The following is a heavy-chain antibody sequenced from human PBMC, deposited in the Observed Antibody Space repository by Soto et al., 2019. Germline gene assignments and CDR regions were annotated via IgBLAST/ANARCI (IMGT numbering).Heavy chain of an antibody. CDR3: AKGFHFLVVITDWGHDAFDI. J-gene: IGHJ3*02. Sequence: RLSCAASGFTFSRYGMHWVRQAPGKGLEWVAVISYEGSNKYYADSVKGRFTISRDNSKKTLYLQMNSLRAEDTAVYYCAKGFHFLVVITDWGHDAFDIWGQGTMVTVSS. V-gene: IGHV3-30*18. CDR2: ISYEGSNK. CDR1: GFTFSRYG. D-gene: IGHD3-22*01.